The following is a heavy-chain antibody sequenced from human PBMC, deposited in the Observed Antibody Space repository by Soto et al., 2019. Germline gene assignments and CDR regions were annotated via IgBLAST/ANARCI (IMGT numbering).Heavy chain of an antibody. CDR1: GGSISSYF. J-gene: IGHJ6*02. V-gene: IGHV4-59*01. D-gene: IGHD6-6*01. CDR2: MSYSGST. Sequence: QVQLQESGPGLVKPSETLSLTCTVSGGSISSYFWSWIRQPPGKGLEWIGYMSYSGSTDYNPSLKSRVPISVDTSKNQFSLKLSSVTAADTAIYYCARDTSSSYYGMDVWGQGTTVTVSS. CDR3: ARDTSSSYYGMDV.